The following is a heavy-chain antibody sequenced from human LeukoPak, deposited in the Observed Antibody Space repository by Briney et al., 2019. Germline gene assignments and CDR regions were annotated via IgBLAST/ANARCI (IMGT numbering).Heavy chain of an antibody. CDR2: ILGSGGTT. J-gene: IGHJ2*01. CDR3: ARAKEGHQHWYFDL. Sequence: GGSLRLSCAASGFTFSNYAMTWVRQVPGKGLEWVSAILGSGGTTYADSVKGRFTTSRDNSRNTLYLQMNSLRVEDTAVYYCARAKEGHQHWYFDLWGRGTLVIVSS. CDR1: GFTFSNYA. V-gene: IGHV3-23*01.